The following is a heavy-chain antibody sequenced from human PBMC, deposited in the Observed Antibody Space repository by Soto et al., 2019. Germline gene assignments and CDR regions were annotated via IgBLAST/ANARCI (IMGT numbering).Heavy chain of an antibody. CDR3: ARQSPYGGNSVFYFDD. CDR1: GGSISSGAYY. Sequence: PSETLSLTCTVSGGSISSGAYYWSWIRQHPGKGLQWIGYIYYSGSTYYNPSLKSRVTISVDTSKNQFSLRLNSVTAADTAVYYCARQSPYGGNSVFYFDDWGRGTLVTVSS. D-gene: IGHD4-17*01. V-gene: IGHV4-31*03. J-gene: IGHJ4*02. CDR2: IYYSGST.